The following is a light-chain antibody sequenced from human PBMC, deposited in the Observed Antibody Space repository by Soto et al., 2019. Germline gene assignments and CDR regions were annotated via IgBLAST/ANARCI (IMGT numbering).Light chain of an antibody. V-gene: IGKV1-5*01. CDR1: QSISSW. CDR2: DAS. CDR3: QQYNSYSPT. J-gene: IGKJ4*01. Sequence: DIQMTQSPSTQSSSLGDRVTITCRASQSISSWLAWYQQKPGKAPKLLIYDASSLESGVPSRFSGSVSGTECTITISSLQTDDGSTYDGQQYNSYSPTFCGGTKVDIK.